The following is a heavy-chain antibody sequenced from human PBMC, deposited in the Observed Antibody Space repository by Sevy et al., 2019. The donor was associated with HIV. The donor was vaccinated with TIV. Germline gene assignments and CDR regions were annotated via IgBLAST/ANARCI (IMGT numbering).Heavy chain of an antibody. V-gene: IGHV3-49*03. CDR3: TRSSRFHY. CDR1: GFTFGDYA. D-gene: IGHD2-2*01. Sequence: GGSLRLSCTGSGFTFGDYAMSWFRQGPGKGLEWVGLIRSKAYGETTEYAASVKGIFTISRDDSKSIAYLQMNSLQTEDTAVYYCTRSSRFHYWGQGTLVTVSS. J-gene: IGHJ4*02. CDR2: IRSKAYGETT.